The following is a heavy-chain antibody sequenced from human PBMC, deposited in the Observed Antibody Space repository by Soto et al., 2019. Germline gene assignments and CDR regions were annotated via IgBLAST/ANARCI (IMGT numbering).Heavy chain of an antibody. CDR1: GYTFTSYA. J-gene: IGHJ6*02. V-gene: IGHV1-3*01. CDR3: ARRSSPSVTKYYYYGMDV. CDR2: INAGNGNT. Sequence: QVQLVQSGAEVKKPGASVKVSCKASGYTFTSYAMNWVRQAPGQRLEWMGWINAGNGNTKYSQKFQGRVTITRDTSASTAYMELSSLRSEDTAVYFCARRSSPSVTKYYYYGMDVCVQGTTVTVSS. D-gene: IGHD2-2*01.